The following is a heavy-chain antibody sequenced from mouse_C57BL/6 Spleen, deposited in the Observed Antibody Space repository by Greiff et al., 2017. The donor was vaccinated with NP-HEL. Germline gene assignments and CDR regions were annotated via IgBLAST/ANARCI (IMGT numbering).Heavy chain of an antibody. V-gene: IGHV5-17*01. D-gene: IGHD2-14*01. CDR2: ISSGSSTI. Sequence: EVKVVESGGGLVKPGGSLKLSCAASGFTFSDYGMHWVRQAPEKGLEWVAYISSGSSTIYYADTVKGRFTISRDNAKNTLFLQMTSLRSEDTAMYYCARRVGSYGYFDVWGTGTTVTVSS. J-gene: IGHJ1*03. CDR1: GFTFSDYG. CDR3: ARRVGSYGYFDV.